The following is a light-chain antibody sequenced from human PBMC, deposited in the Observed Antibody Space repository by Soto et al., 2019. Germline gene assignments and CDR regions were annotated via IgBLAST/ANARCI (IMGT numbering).Light chain of an antibody. Sequence: QSALTQPASVSGSPGQSITISCTRTSSDVGVFNYVSWYQQHPGRVPRLLIYEVTHRPSGVSDRFSGSKSGNTASLTISRLRPEDESTYFCIAYATSSTWVFGGGTKLTVL. CDR2: EVT. CDR3: IAYATSSTWV. CDR1: SSDVGVFNY. J-gene: IGLJ3*02. V-gene: IGLV2-14*03.